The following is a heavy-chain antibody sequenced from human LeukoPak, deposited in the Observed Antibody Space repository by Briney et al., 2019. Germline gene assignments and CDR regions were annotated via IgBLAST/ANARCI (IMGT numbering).Heavy chain of an antibody. V-gene: IGHV3-30-3*01. D-gene: IGHD4-17*01. CDR1: GFTFSSYA. CDR3: ARGVYGDSVHGMDL. J-gene: IGHJ6*02. CDR2: MSYDVSNQ. Sequence: GGSRRLSYAASGFTFSSYAMNWGGEAPGKGLGGGAVMSYDVSNQYYDDSVKGRFTIFRDNSTNTLYLQMNGPRAEDTAVYYCARGVYGDSVHGMDLWGQGTPVTVSS.